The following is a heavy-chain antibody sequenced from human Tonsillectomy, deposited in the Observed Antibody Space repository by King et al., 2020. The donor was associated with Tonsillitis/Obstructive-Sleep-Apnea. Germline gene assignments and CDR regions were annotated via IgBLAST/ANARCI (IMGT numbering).Heavy chain of an antibody. V-gene: IGHV4-34*01. CDR3: ARVPPGALAGTVGASYFDY. CDR1: GGSFSGYY. J-gene: IGHJ4*02. D-gene: IGHD1-26*01. Sequence: VQLQQWGAGLLKPSETLSLTCAVYGGSFSGYYWSWIRQPPGKGLEWIGEINHSGSTNYNPSLKSRVTISVDTSKNQFSLKLSSVTAADTAVYYCARVPPGALAGTVGASYFDYWGQGTLVTVSS. CDR2: INHSGST.